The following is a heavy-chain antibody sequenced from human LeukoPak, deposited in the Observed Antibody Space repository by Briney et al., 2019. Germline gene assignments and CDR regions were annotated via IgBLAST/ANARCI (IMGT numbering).Heavy chain of an antibody. V-gene: IGHV4-31*03. CDR3: ARASVEYQLLYWFDP. D-gene: IGHD2-2*02. CDR1: GGSISSGGYY. J-gene: IGHJ5*02. Sequence: SETLSLTCTVSGGSISSGGYYWSWLRQHPGTGLEWIGYIYYSGSTYYNPSLKSRVTISVDTSKNQFSLKLSSVTAADTAVYSCARASVEYQLLYWFDPWGQGTLVTVSS. CDR2: IYYSGST.